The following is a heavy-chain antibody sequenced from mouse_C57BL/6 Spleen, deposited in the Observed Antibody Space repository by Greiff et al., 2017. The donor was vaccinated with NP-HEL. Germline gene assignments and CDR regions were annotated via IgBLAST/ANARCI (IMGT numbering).Heavy chain of an antibody. V-gene: IGHV5-17*01. CDR1: GFTFSDYG. CDR3: ARYGGNYGAMDY. CDR2: ISSGSSTI. D-gene: IGHD2-1*01. J-gene: IGHJ4*01. Sequence: EVHLVESGGGLVKPGGSLKLSCAASGFTFSDYGMHWVRQAPEKGLEWVAYISSGSSTIYYADTVKGRFTISRDNAKNTLFLQMTSLRSEDTAMYYCARYGGNYGAMDYWGQGTSVTVSS.